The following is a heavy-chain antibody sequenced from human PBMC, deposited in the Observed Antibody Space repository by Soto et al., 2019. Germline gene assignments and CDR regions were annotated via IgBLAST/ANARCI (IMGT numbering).Heavy chain of an antibody. CDR2: ISSSSSYI. D-gene: IGHD4-4*01. Sequence: GGSLRLSCAASGFTFSSYSMNWVRQAPGKGLEWVSSISSSSSYIYYADSVTGRFTISRDNAKNPLYLQMNSLRAEATAVYYCAREGYSTPRGYWGQGTLVTVSS. CDR1: GFTFSSYS. CDR3: AREGYSTPRGY. J-gene: IGHJ1*01. V-gene: IGHV3-21*01.